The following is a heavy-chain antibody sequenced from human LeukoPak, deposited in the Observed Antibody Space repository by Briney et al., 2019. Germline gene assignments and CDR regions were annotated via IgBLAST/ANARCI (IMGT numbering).Heavy chain of an antibody. Sequence: SETLSLTCAVSGYSISSYYWSWIRQPPGKGLEWIGYIYYSGSTNYNPSLKSRVTISVDTSKNQFSLKLSSVTAADTAVYYCASYNSAYGLLDYWGQGTLVTVSS. CDR3: ASYNSAYGLLDY. CDR1: GYSISSYY. CDR2: IYYSGST. V-gene: IGHV4-59*01. D-gene: IGHD1-1*01. J-gene: IGHJ4*02.